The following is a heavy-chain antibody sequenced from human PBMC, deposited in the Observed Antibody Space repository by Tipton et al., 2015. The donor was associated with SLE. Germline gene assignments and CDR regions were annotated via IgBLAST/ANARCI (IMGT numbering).Heavy chain of an antibody. CDR3: ARTLDALDI. CDR1: GFTFSSFA. Sequence: LRLSCAASGFTFSSFAMHWVRQAPGKGLQWIGYIYYSGSTNYNPSLESRVAISMDTSKNQFSLKLTAVTAADTAVYYCARTLDALDIWGQGTMVTVSS. CDR2: IYYSGST. V-gene: IGHV4-59*12. J-gene: IGHJ3*02.